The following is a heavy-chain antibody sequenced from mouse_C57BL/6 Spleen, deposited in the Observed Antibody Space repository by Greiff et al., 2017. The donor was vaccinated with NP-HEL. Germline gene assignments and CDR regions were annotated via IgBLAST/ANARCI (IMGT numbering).Heavy chain of an antibody. CDR2: INYDGSST. Sequence: EVQVVESEGGLVQPGSSMKLSCTASGFTFSDYYMAWVRQVPEKGLEWVANINYDGSSTYYLDSLKSRFIISRDNAKNILYLQMSSLKSEDTATYYCARKNYPYYAMDYWGQGTSVTVSS. J-gene: IGHJ4*01. V-gene: IGHV5-16*01. CDR3: ARKNYPYYAMDY. CDR1: GFTFSDYY. D-gene: IGHD2-1*01.